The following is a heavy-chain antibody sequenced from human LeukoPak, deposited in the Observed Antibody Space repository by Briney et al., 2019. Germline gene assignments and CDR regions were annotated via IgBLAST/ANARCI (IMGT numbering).Heavy chain of an antibody. CDR3: ARDPVGGSTIFDY. CDR2: IYHSGST. Sequence: SETLSLTCTVSGGSVSSGSHYWSWMRQPPGKGLEWIGYIYHSGSTNYNPSLKSRVTISVDTSKNQFSLKLSSVTPEDTAVYYCARDPVGGSTIFDYWGQGTLVTVSS. J-gene: IGHJ4*02. D-gene: IGHD1-26*01. V-gene: IGHV4-61*01. CDR1: GGSVSSGSHY.